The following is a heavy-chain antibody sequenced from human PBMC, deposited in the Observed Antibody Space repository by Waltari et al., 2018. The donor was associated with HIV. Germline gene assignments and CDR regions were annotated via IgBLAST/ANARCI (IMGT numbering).Heavy chain of an antibody. CDR3: ARLDILTGFPQYFFDS. D-gene: IGHD3-9*01. Sequence: QLQLQESGPGLVKSSETLSLSCTVSGDSISNINYYWAWNRQPPGKGLEWIGNIHSRGRTYYKPSLKSRVTISVDTSKNQFSLKLSSVTAADTAVYYCARLDILTGFPQYFFDSWGQGTLVTVSS. CDR2: IHSRGRT. CDR1: GDSISNINYY. V-gene: IGHV4-39*01. J-gene: IGHJ4*02.